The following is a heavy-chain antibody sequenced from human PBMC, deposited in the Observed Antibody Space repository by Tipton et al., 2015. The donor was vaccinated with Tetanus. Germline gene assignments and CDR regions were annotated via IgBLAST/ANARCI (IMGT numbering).Heavy chain of an antibody. CDR2: LSDDGRHG. V-gene: IGHV3-30*14. Sequence: SLRLSCAASGFTFRSYTMSWVRQTPGRGLEWLAMLSDDGRHGSHADSVKGRFTISRDNSKNMLFLQMNSMRAEDTAVYYCTSSLNTWYYYGVDVWGQGTTVTVSS. CDR1: GFTFRSYT. J-gene: IGHJ6*02. D-gene: IGHD3-16*01. CDR3: TSSLNTWYYYGVDV.